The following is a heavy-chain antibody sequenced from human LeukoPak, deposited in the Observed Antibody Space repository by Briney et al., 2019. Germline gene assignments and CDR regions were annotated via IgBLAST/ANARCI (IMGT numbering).Heavy chain of an antibody. J-gene: IGHJ5*02. V-gene: IGHV3-7*01. CDR2: IKRDGSQK. CDR3: ARLGLEVGGPNWFDP. Sequence: GGSLRLSCEAPGFSFSSNWMGWVRQAPGKGLEWVAHIKRDGSQKYYLDSVKGRFTISRDNAKNSLYLQMNSLRVEDTAVYYCARLGLEVGGPNWFDPWGRGTLVTVSS. D-gene: IGHD1-1*01. CDR1: GFSFSSNW.